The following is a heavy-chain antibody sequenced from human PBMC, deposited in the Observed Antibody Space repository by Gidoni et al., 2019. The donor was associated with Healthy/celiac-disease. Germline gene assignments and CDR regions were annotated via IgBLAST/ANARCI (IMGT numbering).Heavy chain of an antibody. CDR2: ISAHNSNT. Sequence: QVQLVQSGAEVTKPGASLKVSCKASVYTVTIYGSRWVRQAPGQGLEWMGWISAHNSNTNYAQTLQGRVTMTTDTSTSTAYMELRSLRSYDTAVYYCARGARGYYYDLLDYWGQGTLVTVSS. J-gene: IGHJ4*02. CDR3: ARGARGYYYDLLDY. CDR1: VYTVTIYG. D-gene: IGHD3-22*01. V-gene: IGHV1-18*01.